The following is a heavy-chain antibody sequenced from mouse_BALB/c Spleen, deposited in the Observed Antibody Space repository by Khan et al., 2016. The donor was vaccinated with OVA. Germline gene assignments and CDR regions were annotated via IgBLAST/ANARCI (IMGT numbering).Heavy chain of an antibody. Sequence: QVRLQQSGAELARPGASVKMSCKASGYTFTSHTMHWVKQRPGQGLEWIGYINPRSDYTQYNQKFNDKATLTADISSSTAYMQLSSLTSEDSAVYYCARRTTEYALDYWGQGTSVTVSS. D-gene: IGHD2-14*01. CDR1: GYTFTSHT. CDR2: INPRSDYT. CDR3: ARRTTEYALDY. J-gene: IGHJ4*01. V-gene: IGHV1-4*01.